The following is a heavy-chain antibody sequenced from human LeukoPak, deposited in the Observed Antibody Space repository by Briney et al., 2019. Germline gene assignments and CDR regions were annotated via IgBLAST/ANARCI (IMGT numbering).Heavy chain of an antibody. Sequence: PGGSLRLSCAASGFTFSDHYMNWVRQVPGKGLVWVSHINTFGTTATYADSVKGRFTISRDNANNTLYLQMNSLRVEDTAVYYCVRDNAYKFDYWGQGTLVTVSS. D-gene: IGHD5-24*01. CDR3: VRDNAYKFDY. V-gene: IGHV3-74*01. CDR2: INTFGTTA. J-gene: IGHJ4*02. CDR1: GFTFSDHY.